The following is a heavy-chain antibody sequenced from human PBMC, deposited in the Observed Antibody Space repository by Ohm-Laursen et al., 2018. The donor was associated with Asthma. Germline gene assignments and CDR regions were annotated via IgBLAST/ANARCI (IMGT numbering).Heavy chain of an antibody. D-gene: IGHD2-2*02. J-gene: IGHJ6*02. CDR3: ARDPSLYPPYGMDV. CDR1: GGSISSGGYY. V-gene: IGHV4-31*02. Sequence: SQTLSLTCTVSGGSISSGGYYWSWIRQHPGKGLEWIGYIYYSGSTYYNPSLKSRVTISVDTSKNQFSLKLSSVTAADTAVYYCARDPSLYPPYGMDVWGQGTTVTVSS. CDR2: IYYSGST.